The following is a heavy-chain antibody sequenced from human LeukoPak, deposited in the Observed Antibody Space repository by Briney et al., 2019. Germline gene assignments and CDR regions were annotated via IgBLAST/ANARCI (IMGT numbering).Heavy chain of an antibody. V-gene: IGHV3-9*01. CDR3: AKGHSSGSPWGAFDL. CDR1: GFTFDDYG. Sequence: GGSLRLSCAASGFTFDDYGMHWVRQGPGKGLEWVSGISWNSGRTDYADSVEGRFTISRDNAKNSLYLQINSLGVEDTALYYCAKGHSSGSPWGAFDLWGQGTMVTVSS. D-gene: IGHD6-19*01. J-gene: IGHJ3*01. CDR2: ISWNSGRT.